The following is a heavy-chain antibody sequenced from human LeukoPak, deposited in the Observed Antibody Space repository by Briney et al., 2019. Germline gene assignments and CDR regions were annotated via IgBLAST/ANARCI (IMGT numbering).Heavy chain of an antibody. CDR3: ASFTAMEYYFDY. Sequence: GGSLRLSCAASGFTFSSYSMNWVRQAPGKGLEWVSVIYSGGSTYYADSVKGRFTISRDNSKNTLYLQMNSLRAEDTAVYYCASFTAMEYYFDYWGQGTLVTVSS. CDR2: IYSGGST. CDR1: GFTFSSYS. J-gene: IGHJ4*02. D-gene: IGHD5-18*01. V-gene: IGHV3-66*01.